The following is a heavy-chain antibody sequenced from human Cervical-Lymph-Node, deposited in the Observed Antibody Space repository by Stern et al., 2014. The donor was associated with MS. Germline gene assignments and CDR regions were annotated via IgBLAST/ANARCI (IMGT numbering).Heavy chain of an antibody. CDR1: GYTFSIYW. CDR3: ARQTTAWASDV. CDR2: IYPGGAAH. D-gene: IGHD1-14*01. V-gene: IGHV5-51*01. J-gene: IGHJ4*02. Sequence: VQLVQSGAELIKPGESLKISCKGSGYTFSIYWIAWVRQSPGKGLEWMGIIYPGGAAHTYRPSFHGPVTMSTAKSTSTPHLPLSSLNASDTAMYFCARQTTAWASDVWGQGTLVTVSS.